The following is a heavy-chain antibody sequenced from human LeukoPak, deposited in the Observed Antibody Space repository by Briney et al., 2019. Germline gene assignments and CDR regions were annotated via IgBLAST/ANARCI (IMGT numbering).Heavy chain of an antibody. CDR2: ISGSGGST. V-gene: IGHV3-23*01. Sequence: PGGSLRLSCAASGFTFSSYWMSWVRQAPGKGLEWVSAISGSGGSTYYADSVKGRFTISRDNSKNTLYLQMNSLRAEDTAVYYCASWAGYYYYYMDVWGKGTTVTISS. CDR1: GFTFSSYW. CDR3: ASWAGYYYYYMDV. J-gene: IGHJ6*03. D-gene: IGHD3-10*01.